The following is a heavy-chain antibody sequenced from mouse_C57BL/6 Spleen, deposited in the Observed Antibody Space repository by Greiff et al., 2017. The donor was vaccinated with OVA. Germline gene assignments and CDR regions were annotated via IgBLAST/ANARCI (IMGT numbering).Heavy chain of an antibody. D-gene: IGHD3-2*02. V-gene: IGHV1-81*01. CDR1: GYTFTSYG. J-gene: IGHJ3*01. CDR3: ARLDSSGYGFAY. CDR2: IYPRSGNT. Sequence: VQVVESGAELARPGASVKLSCKASGYTFTSYGISWVKQRTGQGLEWIGEIYPRSGNTYYNEKFKGKATLTADKSSSTAYMELRSLTSEDSAVYFCARLDSSGYGFAYWGQGTLVTVSA.